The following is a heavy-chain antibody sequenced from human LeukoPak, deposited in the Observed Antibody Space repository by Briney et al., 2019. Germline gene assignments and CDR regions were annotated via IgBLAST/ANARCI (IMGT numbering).Heavy chain of an antibody. D-gene: IGHD2-2*01. CDR1: GFTFSSYS. Sequence: GASLRLSCAASGFTFSSYSMNWVRQAPGRGLEWVSSISSSSSYIYYADSVKGRFTISRDNAKNSLYLQMNSLRAEDTAVYYCARVAQYCSSTSCPLDYWGQGTLVTVSS. V-gene: IGHV3-21*01. J-gene: IGHJ4*02. CDR3: ARVAQYCSSTSCPLDY. CDR2: ISSSSSYI.